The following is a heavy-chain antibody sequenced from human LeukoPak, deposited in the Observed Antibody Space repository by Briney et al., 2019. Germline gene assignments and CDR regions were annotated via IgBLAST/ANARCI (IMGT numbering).Heavy chain of an antibody. Sequence: SETLSLTCAVYGGSFSGYYWSWIRQPPGKGPEWIGEINHSGSTNYNPSLKSRVTISVDTSKNQFPLKLSSVTAADTAVYYCARGDSSSWPAFDYWGQGTLVTVSS. J-gene: IGHJ4*02. CDR2: INHSGST. D-gene: IGHD6-13*01. CDR1: GGSFSGYY. V-gene: IGHV4-34*01. CDR3: ARGDSSSWPAFDY.